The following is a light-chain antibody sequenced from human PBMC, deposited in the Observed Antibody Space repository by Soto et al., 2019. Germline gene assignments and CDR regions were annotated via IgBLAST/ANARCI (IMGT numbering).Light chain of an antibody. V-gene: IGKV3-20*01. CDR1: QSVSSSY. J-gene: IGKJ1*01. CDR2: GAS. CDR3: QQYGSSPRT. Sequence: DIVLTQSPGPLSLSPGERATLSCMSSQSVSSSYLAWYQQKPGQAPRLIIYGASSRATGIPDRFSGSGSGTDCTLTISRLEPEDVAVYYCQQYGSSPRTFGQGTKVDIK.